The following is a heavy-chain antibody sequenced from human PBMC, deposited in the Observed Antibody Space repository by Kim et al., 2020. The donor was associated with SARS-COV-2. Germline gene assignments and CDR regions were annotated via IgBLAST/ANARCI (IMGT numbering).Heavy chain of an antibody. J-gene: IGHJ4*02. Sequence: WYNDYAVSVKSRITINPDTSKNQFSLQLNSVTPEDTAVYYCARDADEFDYWGQGTLVTVSS. V-gene: IGHV6-1*01. CDR2: WYN. CDR3: ARDADEFDY.